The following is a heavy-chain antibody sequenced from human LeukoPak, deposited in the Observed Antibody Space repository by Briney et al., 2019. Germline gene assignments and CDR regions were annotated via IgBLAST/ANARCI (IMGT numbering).Heavy chain of an antibody. CDR3: ARSRWLVGRNAFDI. CDR1: GGSISSDNYS. V-gene: IGHV4-61*02. J-gene: IGHJ3*02. CDR2: VYTSGST. Sequence: PSQTLSLTCTVSGGSISSDNYSWSWIRQPAGKGLEWIGRVYTSGSTNYNPSLKSRVTISVDTSKNQFSLKLSSVTAADTAVYYCARSRWLVGRNAFDIWGQGTMVTVSS. D-gene: IGHD6-19*01.